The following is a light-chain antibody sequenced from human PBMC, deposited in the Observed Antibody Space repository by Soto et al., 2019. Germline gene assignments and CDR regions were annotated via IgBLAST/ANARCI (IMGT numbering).Light chain of an antibody. Sequence: DIVMTQSALSLPVTPGEPASISCRSSQSLLHSNGYNYLDWYLQKPGQSPQLLIYLGSNRASGVPARFSGSGSGTDFTLKISRVEAEDVGVYYCMQALQTPPTFRGGTKVEIK. CDR2: LGS. CDR1: QSLLHSNGYNY. V-gene: IGKV2-28*01. J-gene: IGKJ4*01. CDR3: MQALQTPPT.